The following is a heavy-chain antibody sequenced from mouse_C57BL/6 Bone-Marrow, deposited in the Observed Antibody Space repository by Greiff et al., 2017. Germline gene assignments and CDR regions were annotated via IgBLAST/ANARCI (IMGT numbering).Heavy chain of an antibody. CDR1: GFNIKDDY. V-gene: IGHV14-4*01. D-gene: IGHD2-4*01. Sequence: EVHLVESGAELVRPGASVKLSCTASGFNIKDDYMHWVKQRPEQGLEWIGWIDPENGDTEYASKFQGKATITADTSSNTAYLQLSSLTSEDTAVYYCTTDYDYDLAWFAYWGQGTLVTVSA. CDR3: TTDYDYDLAWFAY. J-gene: IGHJ3*01. CDR2: IDPENGDT.